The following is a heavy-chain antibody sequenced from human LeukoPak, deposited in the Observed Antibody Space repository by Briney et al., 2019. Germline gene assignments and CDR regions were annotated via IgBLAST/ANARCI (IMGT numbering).Heavy chain of an antibody. CDR1: GYTFTGYY. D-gene: IGHD3-9*01. CDR3: ARDGVLRYFDGYYYYMDV. CDR2: INPNSGGT. J-gene: IGHJ6*03. Sequence: GASVKVSCKASGYTFTGYYIHWVRQAPGQGLEWMGWINPNSGGTNYAQNFQGRVTMTRDTSISTAYMELSRLRSDDTAVYYCARDGVLRYFDGYYYYMDVWGKGTTVSVSS. V-gene: IGHV1-2*02.